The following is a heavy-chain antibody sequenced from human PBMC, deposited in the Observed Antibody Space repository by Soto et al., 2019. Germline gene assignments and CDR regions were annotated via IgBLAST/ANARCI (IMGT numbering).Heavy chain of an antibody. J-gene: IGHJ6*02. CDR2: IIPIFGTA. D-gene: IGHD3-16*01. CDR1: GGTFSSYA. V-gene: IGHV1-69*13. Sequence: SVKVSCKASGGTFSSYAISWVRQAPGQGLEWMGGIIPIFGTANYAQKFQGRVTITADESTSTAYMELSSLRSEDTAVYYCARGKITGSWGYYYYYYGMDVWGQGTTVTVSS. CDR3: ARGKITGSWGYYYYYYGMDV.